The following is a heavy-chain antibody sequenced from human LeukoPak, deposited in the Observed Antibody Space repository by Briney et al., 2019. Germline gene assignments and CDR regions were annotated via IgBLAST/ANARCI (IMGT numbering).Heavy chain of an antibody. V-gene: IGHV7-4-1*02. CDR1: GYIFDIYA. D-gene: IGHD4-17*01. J-gene: IGHJ5*02. CDR3: ARDDGYGDYRNWFDP. CDR2: INTNTGNP. Sequence: ASVKVPCKASGYIFDIYAMIWVRQAPGQGLELMGWINTNTGNPTYAQGFTGRFVFSLDTSVSTAYLQISSLKAEDTAVYYCARDDGYGDYRNWFDPWGQGTLVTVSS.